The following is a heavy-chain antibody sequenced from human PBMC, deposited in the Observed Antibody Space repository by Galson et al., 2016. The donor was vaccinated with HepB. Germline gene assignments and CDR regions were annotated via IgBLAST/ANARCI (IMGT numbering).Heavy chain of an antibody. J-gene: IGHJ6*02. CDR2: IWYDESNQ. CDR1: EFIFSIYN. V-gene: IGHV3-33*01. Sequence: SLRLSCAASEFIFSIYNMHWVRQAPGKGLEWVALIWYDESNQYYADSVKGRFTISRDNSKNTLYLQMNNLRAEDTAVYYCARDMDGMDVWGQGTLVTVSS. CDR3: ARDMDGMDV. D-gene: IGHD3-10*01.